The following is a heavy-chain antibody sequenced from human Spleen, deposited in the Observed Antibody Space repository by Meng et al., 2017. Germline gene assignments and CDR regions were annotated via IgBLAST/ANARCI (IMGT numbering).Heavy chain of an antibody. V-gene: IGHV4-4*02. Sequence: GSLRLSCAVSGASISHSNWWSWVRQPPGKGLQWIGDIYHSGTTHYNPSLKSRVNMSVDKSKNQFSLRLSSVTASDTAMYYCARDEDISAAGKLFGDYWGQGTLVTVSS. J-gene: IGHJ4*02. CDR1: GASISHSNW. D-gene: IGHD6-25*01. CDR2: IYHSGTT. CDR3: ARDEDISAAGKLFGDY.